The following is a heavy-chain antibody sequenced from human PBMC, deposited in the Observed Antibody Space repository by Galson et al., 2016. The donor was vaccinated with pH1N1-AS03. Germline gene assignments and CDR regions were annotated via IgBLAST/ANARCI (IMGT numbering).Heavy chain of an antibody. CDR2: VFYTEAT. V-gene: IGHV4-39*02. D-gene: IGHD3-3*01. Sequence: TLSLTCTVSGGPISTGSFYWAWIRQPPGKGLEWIGAVFYTEATYATPSLRGRVTISVDTSKNQFPLRLTSVTAADTATYYCARDYSPSKEGPVYDKHHGMDVWGQAATVIVSS. CDR3: ARDYSPSKEGPVYDKHHGMDV. CDR1: GGPISTGSFY. J-gene: IGHJ6*01.